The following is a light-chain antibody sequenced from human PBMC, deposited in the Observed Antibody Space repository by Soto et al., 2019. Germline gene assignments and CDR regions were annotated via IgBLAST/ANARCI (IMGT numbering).Light chain of an antibody. J-gene: IGLJ3*02. Sequence: QSVLTQPPSASGTPGQRVTSSCSGSSSNIGSHTVNWYQQLPGTAPKLLIFSNNQRPSGVPDRFSGSKSGTSASLAVSGLQSEDDADYYCEAWDDSLNGWVFGGGTKLTVL. V-gene: IGLV1-44*01. CDR3: EAWDDSLNGWV. CDR2: SNN. CDR1: SSNIGSHT.